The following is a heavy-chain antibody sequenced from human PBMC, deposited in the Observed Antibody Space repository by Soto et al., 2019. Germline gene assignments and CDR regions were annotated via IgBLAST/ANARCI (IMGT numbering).Heavy chain of an antibody. V-gene: IGHV1-18*01. CDR1: GYTFTSYG. CDR3: ARDKAVTTNYYYYYGMDV. CDR2: ISAYNGNT. J-gene: IGHJ6*02. Sequence: GASVKVSCKASGYTFTSYGISWVRQAPGQGLEWMGWISAYNGNTNYAQKLQGRVTMTTDTSTITAYMELRSLRSDDTALYYCARDKAVTTNYYYYYGMDVWGQGTTVTVSS. D-gene: IGHD4-17*01.